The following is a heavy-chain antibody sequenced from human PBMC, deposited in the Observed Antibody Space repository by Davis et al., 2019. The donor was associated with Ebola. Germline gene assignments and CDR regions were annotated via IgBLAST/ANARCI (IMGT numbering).Heavy chain of an antibody. CDR3: ARNSTSSHFDS. CDR1: GGSISSHY. Sequence: PSETLSLTCTVSGGSISSHYWSWIRQSPGKGLEWIGSIYNSVSTHYNPSLKSRVTISIDTSENQFSLNLRSVTAADTAVYYCARNSTSSHFDSWGQGTLVIVSS. J-gene: IGHJ4*02. D-gene: IGHD6-6*01. CDR2: IYNSVST. V-gene: IGHV4-59*08.